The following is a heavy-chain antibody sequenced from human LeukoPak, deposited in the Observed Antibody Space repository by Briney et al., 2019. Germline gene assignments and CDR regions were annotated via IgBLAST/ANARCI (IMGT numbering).Heavy chain of an antibody. CDR1: GGSISSSSYY. V-gene: IGHV4-39*01. CDR2: IYYSGST. J-gene: IGHJ4*02. CDR3: ARQRGEITMIVVVITYFDY. Sequence: PSETLSLTCTVSGGSISSSSYYWGWIRQPPGKGLEWIGSIYYSGSTYYNPSLKSRVTTSVDTSKNQFSLKLSSVTAADTAVYYCARQRGEITMIVVVITYFDYWGQGTLVAVSS. D-gene: IGHD3-22*01.